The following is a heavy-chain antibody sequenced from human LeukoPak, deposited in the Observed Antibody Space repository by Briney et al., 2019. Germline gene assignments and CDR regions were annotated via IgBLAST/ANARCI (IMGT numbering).Heavy chain of an antibody. J-gene: IGHJ4*02. CDR3: ARDSEDRRDYYDSSGYYYDY. CDR2: IYYSGST. CDR1: GGSISSSSYY. Sequence: SETLSLTCTVSGGSISSSSYYWGWIRQPPGKGLEWIGSIYYSGSTYYNPSLKSRVTISVDTSKNQFSLKLSSVTAADTAVYYCARDSEDRRDYYDSSGYYYDYWGQGTPVTVSS. V-gene: IGHV4-39*07. D-gene: IGHD3-22*01.